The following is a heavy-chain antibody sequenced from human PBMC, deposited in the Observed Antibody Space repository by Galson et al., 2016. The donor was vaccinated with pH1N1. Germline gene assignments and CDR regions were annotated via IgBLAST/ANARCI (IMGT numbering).Heavy chain of an antibody. J-gene: IGHJ4*02. CDR2: INQDGSVK. D-gene: IGHD2-21*01. Sequence: SLRLSCAASGFSLSSFWMTWVRQAPGKGLEWVANINQDGSVKYYVDSVKGRFTISRDSAKNSLYLQKDSLRAEDTAIYYCARAIAQGDSYWGQGTLVTVSS. V-gene: IGHV3-7*01. CDR1: GFSLSSFW. CDR3: ARAIAQGDSY.